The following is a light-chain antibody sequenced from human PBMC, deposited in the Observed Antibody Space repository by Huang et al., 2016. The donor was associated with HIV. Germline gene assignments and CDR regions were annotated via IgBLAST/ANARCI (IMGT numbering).Light chain of an antibody. CDR3: QQRTYSFT. CDR2: NAA. J-gene: IGKJ3*01. CDR1: QSVGSC. Sequence: EIVLTQSPATLSLSPGERATLSCRASQSVGSCLAWYQQKPGQSPRLLIYNAAYGATGIPARGSGSGSGTDFTLTISSLKPEDFAVYYCQQRTYSFTFGPGTKVD. V-gene: IGKV3-11*01.